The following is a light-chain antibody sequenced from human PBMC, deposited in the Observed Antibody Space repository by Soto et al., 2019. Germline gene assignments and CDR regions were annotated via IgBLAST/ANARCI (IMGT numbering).Light chain of an antibody. J-gene: IGLJ3*02. CDR1: SSNVGLHF. CDR3: GTWDNSLRARV. CDR2: DNN. V-gene: IGLV1-51*01. Sequence: QSVLTQPPSVSAAPGQKVTISCSGTSSNVGLHFVSWYQQFPGTAPQLLIYDNNQRPSGIPDRFSGSKSGTSATLGITGLQTGDEADYYCGTWDNSLRARVFGGGTKVTVL.